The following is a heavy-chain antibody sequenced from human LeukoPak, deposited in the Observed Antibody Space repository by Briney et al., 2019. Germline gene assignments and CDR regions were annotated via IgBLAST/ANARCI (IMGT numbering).Heavy chain of an antibody. D-gene: IGHD2-2*01. Sequence: GASVKVSCKVSGYTLTELSMHWVRQAPGEGLEWMGGFDPEDGETIYAQKFQGRVTITEDTSTDTAYMELSSLRSEDTAVYYCATYASGDAFDIWGQGTMVTVSS. V-gene: IGHV1-24*01. CDR3: ATYASGDAFDI. J-gene: IGHJ3*02. CDR2: FDPEDGET. CDR1: GYTLTELS.